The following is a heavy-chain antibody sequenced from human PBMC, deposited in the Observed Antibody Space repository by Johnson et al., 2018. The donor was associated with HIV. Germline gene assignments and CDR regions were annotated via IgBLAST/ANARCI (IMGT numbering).Heavy chain of an antibody. J-gene: IGHJ3*02. CDR2: IYSGGRT. D-gene: IGHD3-22*01. V-gene: IGHV3-66*01. Sequence: VQLVESGGDLVQPGGSLRLSCAVSGFTVSSNYMSWVRRAPGKGLEWVSVIYSGGRTTYADSVRGRFTISRDNAKNSLYLQMNSLRAEDTAVYFCTRGEGGYFDDSRGYYHRPDDAFEIWGQGTMVTVSS. CDR1: GFTVSSNY. CDR3: TRGEGGYFDDSRGYYHRPDDAFEI.